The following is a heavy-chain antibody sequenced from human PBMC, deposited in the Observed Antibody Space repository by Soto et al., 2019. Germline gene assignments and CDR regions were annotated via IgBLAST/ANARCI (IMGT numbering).Heavy chain of an antibody. CDR3: AIDRGVGATNAKDY. CDR2: IWHDGTNE. J-gene: IGHJ4*02. V-gene: IGHV3-33*08. D-gene: IGHD1-26*01. Sequence: QVRLVESGGGVVQPGRSLRLSCAASGFKFDNFGMHWVRQAPGKVPEWVAVIWHDGTNEHYADSVKGRFTISRDNSKNTGYLQMNSLRGDDTAMYYCAIDRGVGATNAKDYWGKGTRVTVSA. CDR1: GFKFDNFG.